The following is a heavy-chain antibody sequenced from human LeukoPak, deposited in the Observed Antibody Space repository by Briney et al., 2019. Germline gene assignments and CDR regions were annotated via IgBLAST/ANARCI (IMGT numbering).Heavy chain of an antibody. V-gene: IGHV1-2*06. CDR1: GYTFTGYY. CDR2: INPNSGGT. J-gene: IGHJ4*02. Sequence: ASVKVSCKASGYTFTGYYMHWVRQAPGQGLEWMGRINPNSGGTNYAQKFQGRVTMTRDTSISTAYMELRSLRSDDTAVYYCARSRAQYYDYVWGSYRPFDYWGQGTLVTVSS. D-gene: IGHD3-16*02. CDR3: ARSRAQYYDYVWGSYRPFDY.